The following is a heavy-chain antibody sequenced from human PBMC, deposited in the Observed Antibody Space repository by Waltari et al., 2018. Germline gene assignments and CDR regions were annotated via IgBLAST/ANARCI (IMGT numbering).Heavy chain of an antibody. CDR3: ATAGAAAGTGYYYMDV. CDR1: TELS. CDR2: FDPEDGET. V-gene: IGHV1-24*01. Sequence: TELSMHWVRQAPGKGLEWMGGFDPEDGETIYAQKFQGRVTMTEDTSTDTAYMELSSLRSEDTAVYYCATAGAAAGTGYYYMDVWGKGTTVTVSS. J-gene: IGHJ6*03. D-gene: IGHD6-13*01.